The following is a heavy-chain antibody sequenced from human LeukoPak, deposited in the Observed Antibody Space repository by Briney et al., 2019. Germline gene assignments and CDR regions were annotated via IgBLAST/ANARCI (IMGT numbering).Heavy chain of an antibody. CDR2: MYYRGTT. Sequence: SETLALTCSVSGGSISSSSYHWGWIRLSPGKGLERIGSMYYRGTTYENSSLKSRLTLSIDTSNNQFSLKLTSVTAADTAVYYCAREYSRSVVAGSRPDLWGQGLLVTVSS. CDR3: AREYSRSVVAGSRPDL. J-gene: IGHJ4*02. CDR1: GGSISSSSYH. V-gene: IGHV4-39*02. D-gene: IGHD2-21*01.